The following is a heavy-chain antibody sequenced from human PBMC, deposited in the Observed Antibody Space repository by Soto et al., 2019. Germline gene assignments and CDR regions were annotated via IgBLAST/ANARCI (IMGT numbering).Heavy chain of an antibody. D-gene: IGHD3-3*01. Sequence: ASVKVSCKASGYRFNTYGISWVRQAPGQGLEWMGRISSYNVDTNYAEKFEDRLTMTTDTSTNTAYMELKSLRSDDTAVYFCARGHGEVIGAMDVWGQGTSVTVSS. CDR1: GYRFNTYG. V-gene: IGHV1-18*01. CDR2: ISSYNVDT. J-gene: IGHJ6*02. CDR3: ARGHGEVIGAMDV.